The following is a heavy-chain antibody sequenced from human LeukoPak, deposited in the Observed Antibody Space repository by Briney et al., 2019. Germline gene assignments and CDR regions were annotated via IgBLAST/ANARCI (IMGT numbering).Heavy chain of an antibody. Sequence: PGGSLRLSCAASGFTFSSYWMHWVRQAPGKGLVWVSRSNSDGSSTAYADSVKGRFTISRDNAKNTLNLQMNSLRAEDTAVYYCARVNSAAAGTFDYWGQGTLVTVSS. CDR3: ARVNSAAAGTFDY. D-gene: IGHD6-13*01. CDR2: SNSDGSST. J-gene: IGHJ4*02. CDR1: GFTFSSYW. V-gene: IGHV3-74*01.